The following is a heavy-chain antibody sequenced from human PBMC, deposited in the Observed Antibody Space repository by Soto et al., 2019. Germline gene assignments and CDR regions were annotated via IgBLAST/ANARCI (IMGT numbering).Heavy chain of an antibody. CDR1: GGTFSSYA. J-gene: IGHJ3*02. Sequence: QVQLVQSGAEVKKPGSSVKVSCKASGGTFSSYAISWVRQAPGQGLEWMGGIIPIFGTANYAQKFQGRVTITADESTSTGNMELSSLRSEDTAVYYYASVLRRYDSSGYYYPRGAFDIWGQGTMVTVSS. D-gene: IGHD3-22*01. V-gene: IGHV1-69*01. CDR2: IIPIFGTA. CDR3: ASVLRRYDSSGYYYPRGAFDI.